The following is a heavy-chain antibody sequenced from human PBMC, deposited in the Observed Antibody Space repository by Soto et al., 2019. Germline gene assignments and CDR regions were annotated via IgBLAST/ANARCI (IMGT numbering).Heavy chain of an antibody. V-gene: IGHV3-21*06. CDR3: ARESEDLTSNFDY. J-gene: IGHJ4*02. CDR1: GFTFTRYS. Sequence: SLRLSCAASGFTFTRYSMNWVRQVPGKGLEWVSSISSTTNYIYYGDSMKGRFTISRDNAKNSLYLEMNSLRAEDTAVYYCARESEDLTSNFDYWGQGTLVTVSS. CDR2: ISSTTNYI.